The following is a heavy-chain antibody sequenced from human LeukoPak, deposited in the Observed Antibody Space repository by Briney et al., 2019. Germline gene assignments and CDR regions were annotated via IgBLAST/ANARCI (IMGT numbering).Heavy chain of an antibody. Sequence: ASVKVSCKASGYTFTSYGISWVRQAPGQGLEWMGWISAYNGNTNYAQKLQGRVTMTTDTSTSTAYMELRSLRSDDTAVYHCARDREVLRYFDWLSTTDDYWGQGTLVTVSS. CDR3: ARDREVLRYFDWLSTTDDY. CDR1: GYTFTSYG. V-gene: IGHV1-18*01. CDR2: ISAYNGNT. J-gene: IGHJ4*02. D-gene: IGHD3-9*01.